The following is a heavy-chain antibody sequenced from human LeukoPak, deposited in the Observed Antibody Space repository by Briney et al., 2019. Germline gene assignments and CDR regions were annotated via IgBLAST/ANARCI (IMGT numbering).Heavy chain of an antibody. CDR2: IYYSGST. D-gene: IGHD3-10*01. V-gene: IGHV4-59*08. J-gene: IGHJ4*02. Sequence: SETLSLTCTVSGGSISSYYWSWIRQPPGKGLEWIGYIYYSGSTNYNPSLKSRVTISVDTSKNQFSLKLSSVTAADTAVHYCASYGSGSYQKNFDYWGQGTLVTVSS. CDR3: ASYGSGSYQKNFDY. CDR1: GGSISSYY.